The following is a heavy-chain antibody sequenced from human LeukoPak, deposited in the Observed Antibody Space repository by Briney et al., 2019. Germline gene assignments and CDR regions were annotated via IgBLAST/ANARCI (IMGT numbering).Heavy chain of an antibody. V-gene: IGHV3-30-3*01. J-gene: IGHJ5*02. CDR2: ISYDGSNK. CDR3: VRGAGYYYDRSGYLADP. Sequence: PGMSLRLSCAASGFTFSSYAMHWVRQAPGKGLEWVAVISYDGSNKYYADSVKGRFTISRDNSKNTLYLQMNSLRAEDTAVYHCVRGAGYYYDRSGYLADPWGQGTLVTVSS. CDR1: GFTFSSYA. D-gene: IGHD3-22*01.